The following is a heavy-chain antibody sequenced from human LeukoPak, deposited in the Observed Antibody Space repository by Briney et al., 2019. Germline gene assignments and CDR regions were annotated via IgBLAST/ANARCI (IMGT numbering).Heavy chain of an antibody. CDR1: RFIFSSYS. J-gene: IGHJ6*02. V-gene: IGHV3-30-3*01. D-gene: IGHD3-3*01. CDR3: ARDRYISHEHLRFLEWSSIRYYYYGMDV. Sequence: GVTVGLSGTASRFIFSSYSMQWVRQTPGKGWVGGAVISYDGSNKYYTDSVRGSFTIYTDESKNNLYPQMNSLRVEDTAVYYCARDRYISHEHLRFLEWSSIRYYYYGMDVWGQGTTVTVSS. CDR2: ISYDGSNK.